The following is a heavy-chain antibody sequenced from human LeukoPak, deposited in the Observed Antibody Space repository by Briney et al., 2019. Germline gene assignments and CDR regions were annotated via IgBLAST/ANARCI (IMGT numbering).Heavy chain of an antibody. V-gene: IGHV3-23*01. CDR2: ISGSGGST. Sequence: GGSLRLSCAASGFTFSSYAMSWVRQAPGKGLEWVSAISGSGGSTYYADSVKGRFTISRDNAKNSLYLQMNSLRAEDTAVYYCARGLQGIDYWDQGTLVTVSS. D-gene: IGHD4-11*01. CDR3: ARGLQGIDY. CDR1: GFTFSSYA. J-gene: IGHJ4*02.